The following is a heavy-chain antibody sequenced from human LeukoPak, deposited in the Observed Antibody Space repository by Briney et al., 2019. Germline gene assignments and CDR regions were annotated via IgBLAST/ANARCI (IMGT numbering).Heavy chain of an antibody. CDR3: ASCGYRYPFHFDY. CDR2: IYYSGST. V-gene: IGHV4-59*08. Sequence: SETLSLTCTVSGGSISSYYWSWIRQPPGKGLEWIGYIYYSGSTNYNPSLKSRVTISVDTSKNQFSLNLTSVTAADTAVYFCASCGYRYPFHFDYWGQGTLVTVSS. CDR1: GGSISSYY. D-gene: IGHD5-18*01. J-gene: IGHJ4*02.